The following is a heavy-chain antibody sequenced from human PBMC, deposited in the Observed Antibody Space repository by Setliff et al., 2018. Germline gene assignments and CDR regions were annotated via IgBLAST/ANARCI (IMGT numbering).Heavy chain of an antibody. J-gene: IGHJ4*02. CDR3: ARFAKCGGHCWNDY. V-gene: IGHV3-33*01. CDR1: GFTFSSYG. D-gene: IGHD2-21*02. CDR2: IWYDGSNK. Sequence: PGGSLRLSCAASGFTFSSYGMHWVRQAPGKGLEWVAVIWYDGSNKYYADSVKGRFTISRDNSKNTLYLQMNSLRPEDTAVYYCARFAKCGGHCWNDYWGQGTRVTVSS.